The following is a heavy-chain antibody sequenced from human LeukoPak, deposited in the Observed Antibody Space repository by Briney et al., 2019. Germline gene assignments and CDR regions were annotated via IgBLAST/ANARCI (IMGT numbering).Heavy chain of an antibody. Sequence: PSETLSLTCTVSGGSISSSSYYWGWIRQPPGKGLEWIGSIYYSGSTYYNPSLKSRVTISVDTSKNQFSLKLSSVTAADTAVYYCARTKEYYYGSGTYYKKEKYYHYYGMDVWGRGTTVTVSS. J-gene: IGHJ6*02. V-gene: IGHV4-39*01. CDR3: ARTKEYYYGSGTYYKKEKYYHYYGMDV. CDR1: GGSISSSSYY. CDR2: IYYSGST. D-gene: IGHD3-10*01.